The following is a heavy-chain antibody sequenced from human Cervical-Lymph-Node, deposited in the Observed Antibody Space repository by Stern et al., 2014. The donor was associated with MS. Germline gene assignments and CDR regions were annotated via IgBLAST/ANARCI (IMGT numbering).Heavy chain of an antibody. CDR1: GDSISSYTHY. CDR2: VYYSGAT. Sequence: VQLLESGPGLVKPSETLSLTCAVSGDSISSYTHYWAWIRQPPGKGLEWIGSVYYSGATYYNPSLKIPVTISVDPPKNHFSLGLNSVPAADTAVYYCAKHACTGAACPFDLWGQGTLVTVSS. V-gene: IGHV4-39*01. D-gene: IGHD2-8*02. CDR3: AKHACTGAACPFDL. J-gene: IGHJ4*02.